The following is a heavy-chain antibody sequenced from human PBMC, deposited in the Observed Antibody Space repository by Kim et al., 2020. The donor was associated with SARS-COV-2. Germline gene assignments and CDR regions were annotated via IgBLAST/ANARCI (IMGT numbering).Heavy chain of an antibody. CDR1: GFTFSSYS. CDR2: SSISSSYI. V-gene: IGHV3-21*01. J-gene: IGHJ2*01. CDR3: ARDLTGLYGGNSYWYFDL. D-gene: IGHD2-21*02. Sequence: WGSMRLSCAASGFTFSSYSLNWVRQAPGKGLEWVSSSSISSSYIYYADSMKGRFTISRDNAKNSLYLQMSSLRAEDTAVYYCARDLTGLYGGNSYWYFDL.